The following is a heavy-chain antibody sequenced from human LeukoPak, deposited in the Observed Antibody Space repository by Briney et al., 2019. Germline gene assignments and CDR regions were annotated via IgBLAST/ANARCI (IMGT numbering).Heavy chain of an antibody. Sequence: NPSETLSLTCTVSGGSISSSIYYWGWIRQPPGKGLEWIGSIYYSGSTYYNPSLKSRVTISVDTSKNQFSLKLSSVTAADTAVYYCARHYLSAVAGQYYFDYWGQGTLVTASS. CDR2: IYYSGST. CDR3: ARHYLSAVAGQYYFDY. J-gene: IGHJ4*02. CDR1: GGSISSSIYY. D-gene: IGHD6-19*01. V-gene: IGHV4-39*01.